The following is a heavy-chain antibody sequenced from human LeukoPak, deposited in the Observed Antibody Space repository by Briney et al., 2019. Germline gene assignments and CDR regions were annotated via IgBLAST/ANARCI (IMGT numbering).Heavy chain of an antibody. CDR3: ARPHPGVVRKWSYGMDV. CDR1: GGTFSSYA. CDR2: MNPNSGNT. Sequence: ASVKVSCKASGGTFSSYAISWVRQATGQGLEWMGWMNPNSGNTGYAQKFQGRVTMTRNTSISTAYMELSSLRSEDTAVYYCARPHPGVVRKWSYGMDVWGQGTTVTVSS. V-gene: IGHV1-8*02. D-gene: IGHD2-15*01. J-gene: IGHJ6*02.